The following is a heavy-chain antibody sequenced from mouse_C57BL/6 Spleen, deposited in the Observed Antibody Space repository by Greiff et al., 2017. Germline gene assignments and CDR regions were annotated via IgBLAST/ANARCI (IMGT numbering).Heavy chain of an antibody. J-gene: IGHJ4*01. D-gene: IGHD1-1*01. CDR1: GYTFTDYN. Sequence: VQLQQSGPELVKPGASVKMSCKASGYTFTDYNMHWVKQSHGKSLEWIGYINPNNGGTSYNQKFKGKATLTVNKSSSTAYMELRSLTSEDSAVYYCARWLTTVGDYAMDYWGQGTSVTVSS. V-gene: IGHV1-22*01. CDR3: ARWLTTVGDYAMDY. CDR2: INPNNGGT.